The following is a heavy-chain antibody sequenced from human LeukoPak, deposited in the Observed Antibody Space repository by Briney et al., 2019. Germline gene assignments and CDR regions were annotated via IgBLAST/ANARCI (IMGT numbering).Heavy chain of an antibody. CDR2: ISGSSNYI. CDR3: AKDTGGSASREFGY. Sequence: GGSLRLSCAASGFTFSSYSMNWVRQAPGKGLEWVSSISGSSNYIYYADSVKGRFTISRGNAKNSLYLQMNSLRAEDTAVYYCAKDTGGSASREFGYWGQGTLVTVSS. V-gene: IGHV3-21*04. CDR1: GFTFSSYS. J-gene: IGHJ4*02. D-gene: IGHD3-10*01.